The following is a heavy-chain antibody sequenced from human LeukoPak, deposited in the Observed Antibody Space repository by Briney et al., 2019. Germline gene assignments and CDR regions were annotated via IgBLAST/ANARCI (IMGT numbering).Heavy chain of an antibody. CDR3: ARYGYFDSSDAH. CDR2: IYHSGST. D-gene: IGHD3-9*01. CDR1: GGSISDYS. J-gene: IGHJ4*02. Sequence: SETLSLTCTVSGGSISDYSWSWIRQPPGKGLEWIGYIYHSGSTYYNPSLKSRVTISVDRSKNQFSLKLSSVTAADTAVYYCARYGYFDSSDAHWGQGTLVTVSS. V-gene: IGHV4-30-2*01.